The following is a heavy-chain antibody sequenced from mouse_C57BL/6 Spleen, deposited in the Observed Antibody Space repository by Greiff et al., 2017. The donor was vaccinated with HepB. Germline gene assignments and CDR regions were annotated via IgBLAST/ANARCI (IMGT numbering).Heavy chain of an antibody. J-gene: IGHJ4*01. Sequence: EVQLQQSGAELVRPGASVKLSCTASGFNIKDDYMHWVKQRPEQGLEWIGWIDPENGDTEYASKFQGKATITADTSSNTAYLQLSSLSSEDTADYYCTTSDGNAPLYAMDYWGQGTSVTVSS. CDR2: IDPENGDT. D-gene: IGHD2-1*01. V-gene: IGHV14-4*01. CDR3: TTSDGNAPLYAMDY. CDR1: GFNIKDDY.